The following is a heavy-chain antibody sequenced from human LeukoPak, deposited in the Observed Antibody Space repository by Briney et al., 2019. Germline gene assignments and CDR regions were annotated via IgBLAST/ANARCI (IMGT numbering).Heavy chain of an antibody. CDR1: RFTFSSYE. CDR3: ARARYCSGGSCFATFDY. D-gene: IGHD2-15*01. V-gene: IGHV3-48*03. J-gene: IGHJ4*02. CDR2: ISSSGSTI. Sequence: GGSLRLSCAASRFTFSSYEMNWVRQAPGKGLEWVSYISSSGSTIYYADSVKGRFTISRDNAKNSLYLQMNSLRAEDTAVYYCARARYCSGGSCFATFDYWGQGTLVTVSS.